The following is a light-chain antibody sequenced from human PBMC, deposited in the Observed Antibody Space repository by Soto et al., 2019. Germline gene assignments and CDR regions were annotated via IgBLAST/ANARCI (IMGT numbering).Light chain of an antibody. J-gene: IGKJ4*01. CDR1: QSVSSY. CDR3: QQRSNWPQGLT. V-gene: IGKV3-11*01. CDR2: DAS. Sequence: ESVLPQSPATLSLSPGERATLSCRASQSVSSYLAWYQQKPGQAPRLLIYDASNRATGIPARFSGSGSGTDFTLTISSLEPEEFAVYYCQQRSNWPQGLTFGGGTKVDIK.